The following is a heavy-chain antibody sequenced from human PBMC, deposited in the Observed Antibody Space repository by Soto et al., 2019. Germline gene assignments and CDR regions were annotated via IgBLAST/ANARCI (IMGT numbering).Heavy chain of an antibody. V-gene: IGHV3-7*04. CDR3: VRDGGREGTNTC. CDR1: GFTLITYW. D-gene: IGHD2-15*01. J-gene: IGHJ3*01. CDR2: IKEDGSES. Sequence: EVQLVESGGGLVQPGGSLRLSCAASGFTLITYWMSWSRQAPGKGLEWVGKIKEDGSESYFVDSVKGRFTISRDNARNLLPIQMNSLRDEDTAMYYCVRDGGREGTNTCWGRGTMVTVSS.